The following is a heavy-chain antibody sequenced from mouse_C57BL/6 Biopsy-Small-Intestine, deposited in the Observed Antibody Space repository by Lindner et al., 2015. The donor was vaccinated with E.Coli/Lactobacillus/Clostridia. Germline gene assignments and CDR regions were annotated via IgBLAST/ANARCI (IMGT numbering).Heavy chain of an antibody. D-gene: IGHD2-13*01. J-gene: IGHJ4*01. CDR1: GYTFTSYY. CDR3: ARVAIGTYCGGDCFPVDY. V-gene: IGHV1-66*01. Sequence: SVKVSCKPSGYTFTSYYIHWVRQAPGQGLEWMGWINAYNDYRNDVQKFQDRVTMTTDASTSTAYMELRSLRSDDTAVYYCARVAIGTYCGGDCFPVDYWGQGTLVTVSS. CDR2: INAYNDYR.